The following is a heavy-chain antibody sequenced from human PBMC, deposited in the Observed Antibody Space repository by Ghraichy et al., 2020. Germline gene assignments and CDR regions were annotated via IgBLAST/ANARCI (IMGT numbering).Heavy chain of an antibody. CDR2: SYYSRGS. CDR1: GYSISGGY. Sequence: SETLSLTCNVSGYSISGGYWSWRRQPPAGGLVWWGYSYYSRGSNYNTSSKSRVAISIDTSKNQFSLKLRYVTAADTAVYYCARDIYYYETAGYPNWGQGTLVTVSS. J-gene: IGHJ4*02. CDR3: ARDIYYYETAGYPN. D-gene: IGHD3-22*01. V-gene: IGHV4-59*01.